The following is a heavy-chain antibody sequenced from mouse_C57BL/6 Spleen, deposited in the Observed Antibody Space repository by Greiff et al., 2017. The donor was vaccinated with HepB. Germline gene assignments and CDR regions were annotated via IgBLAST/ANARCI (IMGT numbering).Heavy chain of an antibody. J-gene: IGHJ2*01. Sequence: EVQLVESEGGLVQPGSSMKLSCTASGFTFSDYYMAWVRQVPEKGLEWVAIINYDGSSTYYLDSLKSRFIISRDNAKNILYLQMSSLKSEDTATYYCARAGQLRLPYFDYWGQGTTLTVSS. CDR1: GFTFSDYY. CDR3: ARAGQLRLPYFDY. D-gene: IGHD3-2*02. V-gene: IGHV5-16*01. CDR2: INYDGSST.